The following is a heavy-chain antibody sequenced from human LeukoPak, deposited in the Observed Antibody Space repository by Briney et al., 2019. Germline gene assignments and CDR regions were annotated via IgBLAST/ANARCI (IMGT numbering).Heavy chain of an antibody. CDR2: VSYSGST. CDR1: GGSISSYY. CDR3: ARNVGGLRGFEY. V-gene: IGHV4-59*01. J-gene: IGHJ4*02. D-gene: IGHD3-10*01. Sequence: PSETLSLTCTVSGGSISSYYWSWIRQPPGKGLEWIGYVSYSGSTNYNPSLKSRVTISVDTSTNQLSLKLSSVTAADTAVYYCARNVGGLRGFEYWGQGTLVTVSS.